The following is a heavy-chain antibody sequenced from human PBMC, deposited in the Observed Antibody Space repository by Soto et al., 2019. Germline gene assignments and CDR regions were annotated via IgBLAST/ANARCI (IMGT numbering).Heavy chain of an antibody. J-gene: IGHJ1*01. D-gene: IGHD3-22*01. CDR2: IWYDGSNK. CDR3: ARDRRFYDSSGYPALQH. V-gene: IGHV3-33*01. CDR1: GFPFSSYG. Sequence: SLRLSCAAPGFPFSSYGMHWVRQAPGKGLEWVAVIWYDGSNKYYADSVEGRFTISRDNSKNTLYLQMNSLRAEDTAVYYCARDRRFYDSSGYPALQHWGQGTLVTVS.